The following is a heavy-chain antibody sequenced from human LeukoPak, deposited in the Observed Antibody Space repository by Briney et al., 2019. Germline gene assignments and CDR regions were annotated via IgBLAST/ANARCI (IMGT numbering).Heavy chain of an antibody. Sequence: GGSLRLSCAASGFTFSSYSMNWVRQAPGKGLEWVSSISSSSSYIYYADSVKGRFTISRDNAKNSLYLQMNSLRAEDTAVYYCARDVAVAGSALGYYYYGMDVWGQGTTVTVSS. J-gene: IGHJ6*02. V-gene: IGHV3-21*01. CDR2: ISSSSSYI. CDR3: ARDVAVAGSALGYYYYGMDV. CDR1: GFTFSSYS. D-gene: IGHD6-19*01.